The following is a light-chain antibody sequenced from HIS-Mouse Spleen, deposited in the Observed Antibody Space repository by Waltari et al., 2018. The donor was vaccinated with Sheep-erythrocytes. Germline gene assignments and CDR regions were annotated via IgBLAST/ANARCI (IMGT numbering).Light chain of an antibody. CDR1: KLGDKY. Sequence: SYELTQPPSVSVSLGQTASITCSGDKLGDKYACWFQQKPGRSPVLVIYQDSKRPSGIPERFSGSNSGNTATLTISGTQAMDEADYYCQAWDSSTVVFGGGTKLTVL. J-gene: IGLJ2*01. V-gene: IGLV3-1*01. CDR2: QDS. CDR3: QAWDSSTVV.